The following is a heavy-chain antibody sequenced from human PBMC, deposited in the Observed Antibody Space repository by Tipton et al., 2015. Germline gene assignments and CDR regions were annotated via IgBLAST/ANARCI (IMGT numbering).Heavy chain of an antibody. CDR3: ARLDSGSYGY. D-gene: IGHD1-26*01. J-gene: IGHJ4*02. V-gene: IGHV5-51*01. Sequence: QLVQSGAEVKKPGESLKISCKTSGYSFTTYWIAWVRLMPGKGLEWMGIIYPDDSDTRYSPSFRGQVTISADRSINTAYLEWSSLKASDTAMYYCARLDSGSYGYWGQGTLVTVSS. CDR1: GYSFTTYW. CDR2: IYPDDSDT.